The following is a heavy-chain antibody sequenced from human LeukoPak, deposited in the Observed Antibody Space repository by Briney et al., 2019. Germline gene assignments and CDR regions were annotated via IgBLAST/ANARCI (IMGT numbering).Heavy chain of an antibody. Sequence: GGSLRLSCTASGFTFRTYWMSWVRQAPGKGLEWVANMRRDGNEIYYLDSVRGRFTISKDNAKNTVYLQMSSLRAEDTAVYYCVSFYETYWGRGTLVTVSS. CDR2: MRRDGNEI. CDR3: VSFYETY. V-gene: IGHV3-7*01. CDR1: GFTFRTYW. J-gene: IGHJ4*02. D-gene: IGHD2/OR15-2a*01.